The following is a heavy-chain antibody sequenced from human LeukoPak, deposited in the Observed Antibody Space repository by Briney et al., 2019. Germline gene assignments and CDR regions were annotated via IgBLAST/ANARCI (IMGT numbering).Heavy chain of an antibody. D-gene: IGHD3-16*01. J-gene: IGHJ4*02. Sequence: ASVKVSYKASGYTFTGYYMHWVRQAPGQGLEWMGWINPNSGGTNYAQKFQGRVTMTRDTSISTAYMELSRLRSDDTAVYYCARGWDWGSYSDYWGQGTLVTVSS. CDR1: GYTFTGYY. CDR2: INPNSGGT. CDR3: ARGWDWGSYSDY. V-gene: IGHV1-2*02.